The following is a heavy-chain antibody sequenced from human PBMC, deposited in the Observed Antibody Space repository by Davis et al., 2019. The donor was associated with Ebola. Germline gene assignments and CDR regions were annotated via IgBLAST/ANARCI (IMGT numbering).Heavy chain of an antibody. V-gene: IGHV3-23*01. D-gene: IGHD3-10*01. Sequence: PGGSLRLSCAASGFTFSSYAMSWVRQAPGKGLEWVSAISGSGGSTYYADSVKGRFTISRDNSKNTLYLQMNSLRAEDTAVYYCARDDYGSGSYNFDYWGQGTLVTVSS. CDR1: GFTFSSYA. CDR2: ISGSGGST. J-gene: IGHJ4*02. CDR3: ARDDYGSGSYNFDY.